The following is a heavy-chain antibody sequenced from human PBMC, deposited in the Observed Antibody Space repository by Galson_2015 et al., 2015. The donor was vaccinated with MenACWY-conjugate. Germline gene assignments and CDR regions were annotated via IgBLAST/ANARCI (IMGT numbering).Heavy chain of an antibody. Sequence: SLRLSFAASGFIFSSYSMNWVRQAPGKGLEWVSSIDSSGSDIYYGDSVKGRFTISRDNAKNSVFLQMNSLRAEDTAVYYCARGIGDYVDGSGDCWGQGTLVTVSS. CDR1: GFIFSSYS. J-gene: IGHJ4*02. CDR2: IDSSGSDI. CDR3: ARGIGDYVDGSGDC. D-gene: IGHD4-17*01. V-gene: IGHV3-21*01.